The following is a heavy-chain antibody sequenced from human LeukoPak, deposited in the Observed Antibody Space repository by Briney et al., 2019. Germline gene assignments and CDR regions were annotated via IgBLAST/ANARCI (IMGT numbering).Heavy chain of an antibody. CDR3: ASISSHFLRPPYFAY. D-gene: IGHD2/OR15-2a*01. V-gene: IGHV1-18*01. J-gene: IGHJ4*02. CDR2: ISGHDGST. Sequence: ASVKVSCKTSGYTFTTYGIIWVRQAPGQGLESMGWISGHDGSTKYDKKFQGRVIMTTDTSTGTGFMELSSLRSEDTAVYYCASISSHFLRPPYFAYWGQGTLVTVSS. CDR1: GYTFTTYG.